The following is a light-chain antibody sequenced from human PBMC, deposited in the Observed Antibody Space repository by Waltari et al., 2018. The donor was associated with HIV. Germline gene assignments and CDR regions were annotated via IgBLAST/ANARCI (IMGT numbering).Light chain of an antibody. V-gene: IGKV1-39*01. CDR2: AAS. CDR3: LQTYIRPRT. CDR1: QSISNF. Sequence: DIQMTQSPSSLSASVGDRVTITCRASQSISNFLIWYQQKPGKATKLLIYAASSLQSGVPSRFSGSGSGTDFTLTISSLQPEDFATYYCLQTYIRPRTFGLGTKVDFK. J-gene: IGKJ1*01.